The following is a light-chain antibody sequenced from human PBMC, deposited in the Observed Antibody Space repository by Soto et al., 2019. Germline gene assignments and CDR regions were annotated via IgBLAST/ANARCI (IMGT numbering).Light chain of an antibody. CDR2: SAS. CDR1: QSVSSS. J-gene: IGKJ4*01. CDR3: QQYHNWPLT. V-gene: IGKV3-15*01. Sequence: EIVMTQSPATLSVSPGERATLSCRASQSVSSSLAWYQHKPGQAPRLLISSASTRATGIPDRFSASGSGTEFTLTISSLQSEDFAVYYCQQYHNWPLTFGGGTKVEIK.